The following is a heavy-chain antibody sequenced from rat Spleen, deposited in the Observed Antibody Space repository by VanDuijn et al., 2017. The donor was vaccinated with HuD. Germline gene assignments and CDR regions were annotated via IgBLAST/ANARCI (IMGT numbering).Heavy chain of an antibody. Sequence: EVQLVESGGGLVQPGRSLKLSCAASGFTFSDYNMAWVRQAPKKGLAWVATIIYDDSRTYYRDSVKGRFTVSRDNSKSTLYLQVDSLRSEDTATYYCARQDTSGYSNWFAYWGQGTLVTVSS. CDR2: IIYDDSRT. CDR3: ARQDTSGYSNWFAY. CDR1: GFTFSDYN. D-gene: IGHD4-3*01. V-gene: IGHV5S10*01. J-gene: IGHJ3*01.